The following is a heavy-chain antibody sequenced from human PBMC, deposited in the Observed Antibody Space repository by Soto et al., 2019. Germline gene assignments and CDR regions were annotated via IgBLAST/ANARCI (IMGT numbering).Heavy chain of an antibody. CDR1: GGSISSGFYY. D-gene: IGHD3-10*01. CDR2: IYYSGST. V-gene: IGHV4-31*03. CDR3: ARLYGSERAARYYYYMDV. Sequence: SETLSLTCTVSGGSISSGFYYWSWIRQHPGKGLEWIGYIYYSGSTYYNPSLKSRVTISIDTSQNQISLKLSSVTAADTAVYYCARLYGSERAARYYYYMDVWGEGTTVTVSS. J-gene: IGHJ6*03.